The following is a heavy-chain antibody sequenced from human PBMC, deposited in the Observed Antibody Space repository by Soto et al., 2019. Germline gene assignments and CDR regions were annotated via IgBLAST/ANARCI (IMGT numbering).Heavy chain of an antibody. V-gene: IGHV1-8*01. CDR3: ARWPDGYYYYGMDV. CDR2: MNPNSGNT. J-gene: IGHJ6*02. CDR1: GYTFTSYD. Sequence: QVQLVQSGAEVKKPGASVKVSCKASGYTFTSYDINWVRQATGQGLEWMGWMNPNSGNTGYAQKFQGRVTMTMNTSISTAYMALSSLRSEDTAVYYCARWPDGYYYYGMDVWGQGTTVTVSS.